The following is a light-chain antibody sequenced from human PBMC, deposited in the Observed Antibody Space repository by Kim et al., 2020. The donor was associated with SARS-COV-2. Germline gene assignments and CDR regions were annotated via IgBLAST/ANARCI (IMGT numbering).Light chain of an antibody. Sequence: GQSFSISCTGTSSDVGGYNYVSWYQQHPGKAPKLMIYDVSNRPSGVSNRFSGSKSGNTASLTISGVQAEDEADYYCSSYTSSSTWVFGGGTQLTVL. J-gene: IGLJ3*02. CDR2: DVS. CDR3: SSYTSSSTWV. CDR1: SSDVGGYNY. V-gene: IGLV2-14*03.